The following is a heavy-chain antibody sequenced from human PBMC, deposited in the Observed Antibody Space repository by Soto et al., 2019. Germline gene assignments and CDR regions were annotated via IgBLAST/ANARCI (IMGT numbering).Heavy chain of an antibody. V-gene: IGHV4-39*01. Sequence: QRQLRESGPGLVKPSETLSLTCSVSGGYITGSSFSWGWIRQSPGTGLQWIGSLSYSGSTYYNLSLKGSVAISADTSKNAFSLELKLTTPADTATYFCARGLRWTRTFDFWGRGTLVTVSS. D-gene: IGHD3-16*01. J-gene: IGHJ4*02. CDR1: GGYITGSSFS. CDR3: ARGLRWTRTFDF. CDR2: LSYSGST.